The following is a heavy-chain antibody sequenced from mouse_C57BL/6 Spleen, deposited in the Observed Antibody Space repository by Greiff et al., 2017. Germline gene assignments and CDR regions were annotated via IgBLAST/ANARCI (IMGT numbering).Heavy chain of an antibody. CDR3: AKGDSNPWFAY. CDR2: IWRGGST. J-gene: IGHJ3*01. D-gene: IGHD2-5*01. Sequence: VQLQQSGPGLVRPSQSLSITCTVSGFSLTSYGVHWVRQSPGKGLEWLGVIWRGGSTDYNAAFMSRLSLTKDNSKSQVFFKMKRLQADDTAIYYCAKGDSNPWFAYWGQGTLVTVSA. V-gene: IGHV2-5*01. CDR1: GFSLTSYG.